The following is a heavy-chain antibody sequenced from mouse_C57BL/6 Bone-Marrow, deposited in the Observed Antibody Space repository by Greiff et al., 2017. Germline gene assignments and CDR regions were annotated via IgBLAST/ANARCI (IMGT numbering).Heavy chain of an antibody. Sequence: QVQLQQPGAELVKPGASVKMSCKASGYTFTSYWITWVKQRPGQGLEWIGDIYPGSGSTNYNEKFKSKATLTVDTSSSTAYMQLSSLTSEDSAVYYGARYGTAQATGAMDYWGQGTSGTVSS. J-gene: IGHJ4*01. D-gene: IGHD3-2*02. V-gene: IGHV1-55*01. CDR1: GYTFTSYW. CDR2: IYPGSGST. CDR3: ARYGTAQATGAMDY.